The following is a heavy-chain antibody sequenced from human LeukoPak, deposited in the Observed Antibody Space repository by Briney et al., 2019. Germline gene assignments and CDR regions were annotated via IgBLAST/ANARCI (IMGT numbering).Heavy chain of an antibody. V-gene: IGHV4-39*01. D-gene: IGHD3-3*01. CDR1: SGSISSYY. J-gene: IGHJ4*02. CDR2: IYYSGST. CDR3: ASFGPVLEWATVDY. Sequence: SETLSLTCTVSSGSISSYYWSWIRQPPGKGLEWIGSIYYSGSTYYNPSLKSRVTISVDTSKNQFSLKLSSATAADTAVYYCASFGPVLEWATVDYWGQGTLVTVSS.